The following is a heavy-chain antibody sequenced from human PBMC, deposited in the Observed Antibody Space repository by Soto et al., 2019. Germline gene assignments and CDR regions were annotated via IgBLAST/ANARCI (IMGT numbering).Heavy chain of an antibody. D-gene: IGHD2-2*01. J-gene: IGHJ6*04. CDR1: GGSISSSSYY. CDR3: ARGNPNCISTSCYLAYYYGMDV. Sequence: SETLSLTCTVSGGSISSSSYYWGWIRQPPGKGLEWIGTIYYSGSTYYNPSLKSRVTISVDTSKNQFSLKLTSVTAADTAVYYCARGNPNCISTSCYLAYYYGMDVWGKGTTVTVSS. V-gene: IGHV4-39*01. CDR2: IYYSGST.